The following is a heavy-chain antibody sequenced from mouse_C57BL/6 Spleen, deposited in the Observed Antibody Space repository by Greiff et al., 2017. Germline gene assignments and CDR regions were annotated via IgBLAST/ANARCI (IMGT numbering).Heavy chain of an antibody. D-gene: IGHD2-3*01. V-gene: IGHV1-15*01. J-gene: IGHJ2*01. Sequence: QVQLQQSGAELVRPGASVTLSCKASGYTFTDYEMHWVKQTPVHGLEWIGAIDPETGGNAYNQKFKGKAILTADKSSSTAYMERRSLTSEDSAVYYCTRRGLWLLPPFDYWGQGTTLTVSS. CDR2: IDPETGGN. CDR1: GYTFTDYE. CDR3: TRRGLWLLPPFDY.